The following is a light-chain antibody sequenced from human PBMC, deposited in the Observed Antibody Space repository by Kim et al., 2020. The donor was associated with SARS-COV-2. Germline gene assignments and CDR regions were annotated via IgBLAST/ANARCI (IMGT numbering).Light chain of an antibody. J-gene: IGKJ5*01. CDR3: QQRSNWPPIT. CDR2: DAS. Sequence: EIVLTQSPATLSLSPGERATLSCRASQSVSSYLAWYQRKPGQAPRLLIYDASNRATGIPGRFSGSGSGTDFTLTISSLEPEDFAVYYCQQRSNWPPITFGQGTRLEIK. CDR1: QSVSSY. V-gene: IGKV3-11*01.